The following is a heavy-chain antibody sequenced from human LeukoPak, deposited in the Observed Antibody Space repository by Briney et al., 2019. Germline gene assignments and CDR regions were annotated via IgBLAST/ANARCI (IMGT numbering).Heavy chain of an antibody. CDR1: GYTFTGYY. Sequence: GASVKVSCKASGYTFTGYYMHWVRQAPGQGLEWMGWINPNSGGTNYAQKFQGRVTMTRDTSISTAYMELSRLRSDDTAVYYCASLFRCSSTSCSKANWFDPWGQGTLVTVSS. CDR2: INPNSGGT. D-gene: IGHD2-2*01. V-gene: IGHV1-2*02. CDR3: ASLFRCSSTSCSKANWFDP. J-gene: IGHJ5*02.